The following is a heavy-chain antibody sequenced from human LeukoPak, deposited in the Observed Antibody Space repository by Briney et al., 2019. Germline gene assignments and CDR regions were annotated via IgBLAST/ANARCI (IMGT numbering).Heavy chain of an antibody. CDR2: IKQDGSVK. CDR3: AREAYGDNYFDY. Sequence: GGSLRLSCAASGFXFSRYWISWVRQAPGRGLEWVANIKQDGSVKYYVDSVKGRFTISRDNAKTSLLLQMNSLRIEDTAVYYCAREAYGDNYFDYWGRGTLVTVAS. D-gene: IGHD4-17*01. CDR1: GFXFSRYW. V-gene: IGHV3-7*05. J-gene: IGHJ4*02.